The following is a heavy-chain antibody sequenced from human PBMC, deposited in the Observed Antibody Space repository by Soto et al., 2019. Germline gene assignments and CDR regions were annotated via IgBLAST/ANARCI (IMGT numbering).Heavy chain of an antibody. CDR3: AGVAY. Sequence: PGGSLSLSCEASGFTFSRVSMKWVRQVPGKGLEWVASISSGSSDTWYADSVKGRFIISRDNAQNSLFLQMNTLRPEDTAMYYCAGVAYWGPGTQVTVSS. V-gene: IGHV3-21*01. CDR1: GFTFSRVS. CDR2: ISSGSSDT. J-gene: IGHJ4*02.